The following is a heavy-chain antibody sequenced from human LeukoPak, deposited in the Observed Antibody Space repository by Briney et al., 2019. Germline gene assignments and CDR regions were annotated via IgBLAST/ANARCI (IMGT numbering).Heavy chain of an antibody. V-gene: IGHV1-69*13. J-gene: IGHJ6*03. Sequence: GASVKVSCKASGGTFSSYAISWVRQAPGQGLEWMGGIIPIFGTANYAQKFQGRVTITADESTSTAYMELSSLRSEDTAVYYCASPNQDTTNYYYYYMDVWGKGTTVTISS. D-gene: IGHD1-1*01. CDR2: IIPIFGTA. CDR3: ASPNQDTTNYYYYYMDV. CDR1: GGTFSSYA.